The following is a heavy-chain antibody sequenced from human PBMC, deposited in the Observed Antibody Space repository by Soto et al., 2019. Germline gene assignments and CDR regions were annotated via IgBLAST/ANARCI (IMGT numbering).Heavy chain of an antibody. D-gene: IGHD5-18*01. CDR3: AKGFSYSVIDY. CDR1: GFTFSTYG. Sequence: QVQLVESGGGVVQPGRSLRLSCAASGFTFSTYGMHWVRQAPGKGLEWVAVISYDGSNKYYADSVKGRFTISRENSKNTLYLQMSSLRAEDTAVYYCAKGFSYSVIDYWGQGTLVTVSS. CDR2: ISYDGSNK. J-gene: IGHJ4*02. V-gene: IGHV3-30*18.